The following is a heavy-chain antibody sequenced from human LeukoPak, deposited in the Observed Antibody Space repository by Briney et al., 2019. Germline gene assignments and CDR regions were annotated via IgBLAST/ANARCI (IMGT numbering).Heavy chain of an antibody. CDR2: IYPGDSDT. D-gene: IGHD3-22*01. CDR3: ARQSYYDSSGYPPLSAFDI. J-gene: IGHJ3*02. Sequence: GESLKISCKGSGYSFTSYWIGWVRQMPGKGLEWMGIIYPGDSDTRYRPSFQGQVTISADKSISTAYLQWSSLKALDTAMYYCARQSYYDSSGYPPLSAFDIWGQGTMVTVSS. CDR1: GYSFTSYW. V-gene: IGHV5-51*01.